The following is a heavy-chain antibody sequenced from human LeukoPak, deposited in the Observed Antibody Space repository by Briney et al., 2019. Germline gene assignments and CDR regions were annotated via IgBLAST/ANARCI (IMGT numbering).Heavy chain of an antibody. CDR1: GDSISRSNW. CDR2: ISYGGIT. Sequence: SETLSLTCAVSGDSISRSNWWSWVRQPPGKGLEYIGEISYGGITQYNPSLKSRVTISVDKSTNQFSLKLSSVIAADTAVYFCATSTGKGFDSWGQGTLVTVSS. J-gene: IGHJ5*01. V-gene: IGHV4-4*02. CDR3: ATSTGKGFDS. D-gene: IGHD1-1*01.